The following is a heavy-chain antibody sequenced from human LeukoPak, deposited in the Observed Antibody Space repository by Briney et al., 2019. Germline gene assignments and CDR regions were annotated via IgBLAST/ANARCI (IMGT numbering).Heavy chain of an antibody. Sequence: SETLSLTCTVSGGSISSYYWSWLRQPPGKGLEWIGYIYYSGSTNYNPSLKSRVTISVDTSKNQFSLKLSSVTAADTAVYYCAREIDTMTNAFDIWGQGTMVTVSS. CDR1: GGSISSYY. CDR3: AREIDTMTNAFDI. CDR2: IYYSGST. D-gene: IGHD3-22*01. V-gene: IGHV4-59*01. J-gene: IGHJ3*02.